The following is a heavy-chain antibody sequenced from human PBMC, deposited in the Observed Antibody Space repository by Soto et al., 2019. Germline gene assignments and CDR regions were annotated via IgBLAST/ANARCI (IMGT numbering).Heavy chain of an antibody. D-gene: IGHD2-2*01. J-gene: IGHJ5*02. V-gene: IGHV4-4*07. CDR3: ARYCNNATCYRWFDP. CDR2: MYPSGST. CDR1: GGAIISYY. Sequence: AETLSLTCTVSGGAIISYYCSFIRHPSGKGLEWIVRMYPSGSTNYNPSLKSRVTMSVDTSKNQFSLKLNSVTAADTAVYYCARYCNNATCYRWFDPWGQGTLVTVSS.